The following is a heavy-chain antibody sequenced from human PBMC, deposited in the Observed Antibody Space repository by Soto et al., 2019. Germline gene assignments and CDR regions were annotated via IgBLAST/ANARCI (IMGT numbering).Heavy chain of an antibody. CDR1: GGSFIGYY. J-gene: IGHJ5*02. CDR3: AGFISPYTTSSPTA. CDR2: INHSGST. Sequence: SETLSLTCAVYGGSFIGYYWSWIRQPPGKGLEWIGEINHSGSTNYNPSLKSRVTISVDTSRSQFSLRLTSVTAADTAVYYCAGFISPYTTSSPTAWGQGTLVTVSS. V-gene: IGHV4-34*01. D-gene: IGHD3-16*01.